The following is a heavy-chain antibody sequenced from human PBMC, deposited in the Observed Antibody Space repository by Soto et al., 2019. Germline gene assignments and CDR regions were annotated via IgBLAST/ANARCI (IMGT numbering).Heavy chain of an antibody. Sequence: GGSLRLSCIASGFNFGDYSMSWFRQAPGKGLEWVNFIRRKVSSATTEDAASVRGRFIISRDDSKSAVYLQMNSLKIEDTAVYYCARKQGGITGVRGDVDYWGQGTLVTVSS. CDR3: ARKQGGITGVRGDVDY. CDR1: GFNFGDYS. CDR2: IRRKVSSATT. J-gene: IGHJ4*02. D-gene: IGHD3-10*01. V-gene: IGHV3-49*03.